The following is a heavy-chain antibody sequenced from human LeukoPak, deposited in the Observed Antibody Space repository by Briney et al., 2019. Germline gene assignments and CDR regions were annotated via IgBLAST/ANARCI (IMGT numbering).Heavy chain of an antibody. D-gene: IGHD6-13*01. CDR1: GFTVSSNS. CDR2: INSDGSST. Sequence: PGGSLRLSCAASGFTVSSNSMNWVRQAPGKGLVWVSRINSDGSSTSYADSVKGRFTISRDNAKNTLYLQMNSLRAEDTAVYYCARAKYSSSWPDYWGQGTLVTVSS. J-gene: IGHJ4*02. V-gene: IGHV3-74*01. CDR3: ARAKYSSSWPDY.